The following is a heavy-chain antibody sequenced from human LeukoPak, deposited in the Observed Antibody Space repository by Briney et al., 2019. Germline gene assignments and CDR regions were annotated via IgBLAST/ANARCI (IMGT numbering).Heavy chain of an antibody. CDR2: IIPIFGTA. Sequence: GASVKVSCKASGGTFSSYAISWVRQAPGQGLEWMGGIIPIFGTANYAQKFQGRVTITADESTSTAYMELSSLRSEDTAVYYCAGDRGPYGGNSGLCLDYWGQGTLVTVSS. J-gene: IGHJ4*02. V-gene: IGHV1-69*13. CDR1: GGTFSSYA. D-gene: IGHD4-23*01. CDR3: AGDRGPYGGNSGLCLDY.